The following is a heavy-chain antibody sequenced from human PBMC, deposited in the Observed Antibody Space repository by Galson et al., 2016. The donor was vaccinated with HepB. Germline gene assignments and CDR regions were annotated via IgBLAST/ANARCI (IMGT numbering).Heavy chain of an antibody. D-gene: IGHD6-13*01. CDR1: GFTFSIYA. V-gene: IGHV3-30-3*01. CDR3: ASIPAAGYYYGMDV. Sequence: SLRLSCAASGFTFSIYAMHWVRQAPGKGLEWVAVISYDGSNKYYADSVKGRFTISRDHSKNTLYLQMNSLRAEDTAVYYCASIPAAGYYYGMDVWGQGTTVTVSS. J-gene: IGHJ6*02. CDR2: ISYDGSNK.